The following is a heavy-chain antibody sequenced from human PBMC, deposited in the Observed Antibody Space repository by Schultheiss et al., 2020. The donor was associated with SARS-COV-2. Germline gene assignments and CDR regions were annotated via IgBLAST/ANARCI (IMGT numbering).Heavy chain of an antibody. Sequence: SETLSLTCTVSGGSVSSGSYYWSWIRQPPGKGLEWIGYIYYSGSTNYNPSLKSRVTISVDTSKNQFSLKLSSVTAADTAVYYCARDPGYCSSTSCSTLWGQGTLVTVSS. CDR1: GGSVSSGSYY. V-gene: IGHV4-61*01. D-gene: IGHD2-2*01. CDR3: ARDPGYCSSTSCSTL. CDR2: IYYSGST. J-gene: IGHJ4*02.